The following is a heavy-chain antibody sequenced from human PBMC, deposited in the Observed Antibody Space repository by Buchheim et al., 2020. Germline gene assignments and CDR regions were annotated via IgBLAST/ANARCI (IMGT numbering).Heavy chain of an antibody. Sequence: EVQLLESGGGLVQPGGSLRVFCAASGFTFSSYAMNWVRQAPGKGLEWLSVLSGSSETTHYADSAKGRFTISRDHSQNTLYSQMNSLRAEDTAVYYCARGTSVTTFNWFDVWGLGTL. D-gene: IGHD4-17*01. CDR1: GFTFSSYA. CDR2: LSGSSETT. V-gene: IGHV3-23*01. J-gene: IGHJ5*02. CDR3: ARGTSVTTFNWFDV.